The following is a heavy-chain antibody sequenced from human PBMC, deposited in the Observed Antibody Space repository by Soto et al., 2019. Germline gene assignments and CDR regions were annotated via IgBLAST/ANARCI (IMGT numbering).Heavy chain of an antibody. Sequence: QVQLVQSGPEMKEPGASVKVSCKASNYDFRDYGFSWVRQAPGQGLEWMGWISPYKGDTNYAQKFQGRVTLTTDSPTNTAYMELGSLRSDDTAMYYGARDPPPYDPTYSVVVARFDYWGQGTLVTVSS. D-gene: IGHD2-21*01. CDR1: NYDFRDYG. CDR2: ISPYKGDT. V-gene: IGHV1-18*01. J-gene: IGHJ4*02. CDR3: ARDPPPYDPTYSVVVARFDY.